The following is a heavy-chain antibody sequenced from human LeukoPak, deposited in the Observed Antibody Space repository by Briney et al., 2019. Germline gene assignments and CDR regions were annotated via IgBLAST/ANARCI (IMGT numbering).Heavy chain of an antibody. Sequence: SETLSLTCTVSGYSISRGYHWGWIRQPPGKGLEWIGSIHHSGSTYYNSSLKSRVTISVDTSKNQFSLKVSSVTAADTAVYYCARVNWNPDYWGQGTLVTVSS. V-gene: IGHV4-38-2*02. J-gene: IGHJ4*02. D-gene: IGHD1-1*01. CDR1: GYSISRGYH. CDR3: ARVNWNPDY. CDR2: IHHSGST.